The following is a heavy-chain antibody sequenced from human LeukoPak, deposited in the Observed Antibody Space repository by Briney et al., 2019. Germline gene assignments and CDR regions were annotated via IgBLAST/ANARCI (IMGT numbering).Heavy chain of an antibody. D-gene: IGHD6-19*01. J-gene: IGHJ5*02. CDR1: GYTFTGYY. CDR3: ARERGSLAVAGTRLAWFDP. V-gene: IGHV1-2*02. Sequence: ASVKVSCKASGYTFTGYYMHWVRQAPGQGLEWMGWINPNSGGTNYAQKFQGRVTMTRDTSISTAYMELSRPRSDDTAVYYCARERGSLAVAGTRLAWFDPWGQGTLVTVSS. CDR2: INPNSGGT.